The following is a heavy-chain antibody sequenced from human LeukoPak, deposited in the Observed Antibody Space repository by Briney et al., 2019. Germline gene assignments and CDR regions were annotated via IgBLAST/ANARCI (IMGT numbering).Heavy chain of an antibody. CDR3: ARTGYGYNYFDY. CDR1: GFTFSSYS. J-gene: IGHJ4*02. V-gene: IGHV3-21*01. Sequence: GGSLRLSCAASGFTFSSYSMNWVRQAPGKGLEWVSSIKGRFTISRDNAKNSLYLQMNSLRAEDTAVYYCARTGYGYNYFDYWGQGTLVTVSS. D-gene: IGHD3-16*01. CDR2: I.